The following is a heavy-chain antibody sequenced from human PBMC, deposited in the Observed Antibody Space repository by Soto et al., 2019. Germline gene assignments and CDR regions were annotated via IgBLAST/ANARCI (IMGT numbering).Heavy chain of an antibody. V-gene: IGHV1-69*04. J-gene: IGHJ4*02. CDR3: ARDPPRIAVAGTFDY. CDR1: GGTFSSYT. CDR2: IIPILGIA. D-gene: IGHD6-19*01. Sequence: ASVKVSCKASGGTFSSYTISWVRQAPGQGLEWMGRIIPILGIANYAQKFQGRVTITADKSTSTAYMELSSLRSEDTAVYYCARDPPRIAVAGTFDYWGQGTLVTVSS.